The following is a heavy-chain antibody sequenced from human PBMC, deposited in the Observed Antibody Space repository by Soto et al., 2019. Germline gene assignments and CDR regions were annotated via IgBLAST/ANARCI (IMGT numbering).Heavy chain of an antibody. J-gene: IGHJ5*02. CDR3: ARGNGILYALNWFDP. V-gene: IGHV1-46*03. Sequence: ASVKVSCKASGYTFTSYYMHWVRQAPGQGLEWMGIINPSGGSTSYAQKFQGRVTMTRDTSTSTVYMELSSLRSEDTAVYYCARGNGILYALNWFDPWGQGTLATVSS. D-gene: IGHD2-8*01. CDR2: INPSGGST. CDR1: GYTFTSYY.